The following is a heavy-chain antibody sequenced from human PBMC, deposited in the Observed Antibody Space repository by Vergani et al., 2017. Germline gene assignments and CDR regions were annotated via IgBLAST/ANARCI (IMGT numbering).Heavy chain of an antibody. J-gene: IGHJ4*02. CDR1: GFTFDDYA. CDR2: ISWNSGSI. V-gene: IGHV3-9*01. CDR3: ANDLNYYGSGTFDY. Sequence: EVQLVESGGGLVQPGRSLRLSCAASGFTFDDYAMHWVRQAPGKGLEWVSGISWNSGSIGYADSVKGRFTISRDNAKNSLYLQMNSLRAEDTALYYCANDLNYYGSGTFDYWGQGTLVTVSS. D-gene: IGHD3-10*01.